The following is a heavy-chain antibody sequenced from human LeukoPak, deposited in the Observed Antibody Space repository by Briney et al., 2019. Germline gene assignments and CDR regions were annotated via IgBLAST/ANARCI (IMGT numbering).Heavy chain of an antibody. J-gene: IGHJ4*02. CDR1: GFTFNKYA. V-gene: IGHV3-23*01. CDR2: ISGSGENT. CDR3: ARLVGTGTTPTDY. Sequence: PGGSLTLSCAASGFTFNKYAMMWFRQAPGKGLQWVSFISGSGENTDHADPAKGRFNITRDNSKNTLSAQIESLRVEDTAVYYCARLVGTGTTPTDYWGQGALVTVSS. D-gene: IGHD1-1*01.